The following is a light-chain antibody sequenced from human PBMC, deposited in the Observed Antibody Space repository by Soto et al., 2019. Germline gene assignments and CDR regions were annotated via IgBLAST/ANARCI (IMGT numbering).Light chain of an antibody. Sequence: EIVLTQSPGTLSLSPGERATLSCRASQSVSSSYVAWYQQKPGQAPRLLIYGASSRATGIPDRFSGSVTRTDFTLTISSLEPEDFAIYYCQQYDSSLYTFGQGTNLEIK. CDR2: GAS. V-gene: IGKV3-20*01. CDR1: QSVSSSY. CDR3: QQYDSSLYT. J-gene: IGKJ2*01.